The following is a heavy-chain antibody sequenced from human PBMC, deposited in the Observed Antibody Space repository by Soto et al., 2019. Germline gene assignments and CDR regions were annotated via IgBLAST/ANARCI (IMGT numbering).Heavy chain of an antibody. D-gene: IGHD3-3*01. V-gene: IGHV4-38-2*02. CDR1: GYSISSGYY. CDR3: ARDPTYYDFWSGYYGYNWFDP. J-gene: IGHJ5*02. CDR2: IYHSGST. Sequence: SETLSLTCAVSGYSISSGYYWGWIRQPPGKGLEWIGSIYHSGSTYYNPSLKSRVTISVDTAKNQFSLKLSSVTAADTAVYYCARDPTYYDFWSGYYGYNWFDPWGQGTLVTVSS.